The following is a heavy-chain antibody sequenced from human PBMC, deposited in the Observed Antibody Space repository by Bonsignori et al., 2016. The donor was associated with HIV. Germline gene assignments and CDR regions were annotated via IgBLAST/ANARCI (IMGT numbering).Heavy chain of an antibody. V-gene: IGHV4-59*02. J-gene: IGHJ6*03. Sequence: QVQLQESGPGLVKPSETLSLTCTVSGGSVSSFYWSWIRQPPGKGLEWIGYIHHSGSTTYNPSLKSRVTISLDTSKNQFSLNLSSVTAAETTVYYCARGESFYHYMDVWGQGTTVTVSS. CDR2: IHHSGST. CDR3: ARGESFYHYMDV. CDR1: GGSVSSFY.